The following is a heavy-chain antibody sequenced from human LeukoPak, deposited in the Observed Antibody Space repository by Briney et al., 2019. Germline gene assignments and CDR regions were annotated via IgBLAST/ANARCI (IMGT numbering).Heavy chain of an antibody. Sequence: GASLKISCKGSGYSFTSYWIGWVRQMPGKGLEWMGIIYPGDSDTRYSPSFQGQVTISADKSISTAYLQWSSLKASDTAMYYCARHNKALVYPTFGLTSDYWGQGTLVTVSS. J-gene: IGHJ4*02. CDR3: ARHNKALVYPTFGLTSDY. CDR1: GYSFTSYW. CDR2: IYPGDSDT. V-gene: IGHV5-51*01. D-gene: IGHD1/OR15-1a*01.